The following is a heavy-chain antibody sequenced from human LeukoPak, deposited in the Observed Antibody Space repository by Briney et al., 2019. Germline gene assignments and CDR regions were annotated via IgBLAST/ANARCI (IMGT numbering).Heavy chain of an antibody. CDR3: VRGDWYFES. CDR2: INRDGTEK. CDR1: GFNFSDSR. Sequence: HPGGSLRLSCATSGFNFSDSRMTWVRQAPGKGLQWVANINRDGTEKHFLDSVEGRFTISRDNAKKSLYRQMSSLRPQDTAVYFCVRGDWYFESWGQGTLVTVSS. V-gene: IGHV3-7*04. J-gene: IGHJ4*02. D-gene: IGHD2-21*01.